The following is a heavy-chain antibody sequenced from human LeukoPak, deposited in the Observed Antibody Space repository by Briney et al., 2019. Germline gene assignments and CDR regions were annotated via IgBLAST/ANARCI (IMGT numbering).Heavy chain of an antibody. CDR1: GFTFSGYA. J-gene: IGHJ4*02. V-gene: IGHV3-30-3*01. CDR2: ISYDGSNK. Sequence: GRSLRLSCAASGFTFSGYAMHWVRQAPGKGLEWVAVISYDGSNKYYADSVKGRFTISRDNSKNTLYLQMNSLRAEDTAVYYCATIPDYGGNPGGFDYWGQGTLVTVSS. CDR3: ATIPDYGGNPGGFDY. D-gene: IGHD4-23*01.